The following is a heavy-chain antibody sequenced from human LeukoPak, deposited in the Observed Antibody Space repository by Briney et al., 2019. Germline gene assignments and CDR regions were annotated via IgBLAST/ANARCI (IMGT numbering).Heavy chain of an antibody. D-gene: IGHD4-17*01. CDR2: IYWNDDK. CDR1: GFSLSTSGVG. CDR3: AHSGTVTTPHDAFDI. J-gene: IGHJ3*02. V-gene: IGHV2-5*01. Sequence: SGPTLVKPTQTLTLTCTFSGFSLSTSGVGVGWIRQPPGKALEWLALIYWNDDKRYSPSLKSRLTITKDTSKNQVVLTMTNMDPVDTATYYCAHSGTVTTPHDAFDIWGQGTMVTDSS.